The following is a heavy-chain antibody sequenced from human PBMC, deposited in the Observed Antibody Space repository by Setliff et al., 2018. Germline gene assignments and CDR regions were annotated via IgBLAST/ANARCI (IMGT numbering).Heavy chain of an antibody. CDR2: IYYSGTT. D-gene: IGHD3-10*01. CDR1: GGPFTNTNNY. J-gene: IGHJ4*02. CDR3: ARQPSSGAYYNPRPYYFDY. V-gene: IGHV4-61*05. Sequence: SETLSLTCSVSGGPFTNTNNYWGWIRQHPGKGLEWIGYIYYSGTTYYNPSLKSRVTLSVDTSNNQFSLKVSSVTAADTAVYYCARQPSSGAYYNPRPYYFDYWGQGTLVTVSS.